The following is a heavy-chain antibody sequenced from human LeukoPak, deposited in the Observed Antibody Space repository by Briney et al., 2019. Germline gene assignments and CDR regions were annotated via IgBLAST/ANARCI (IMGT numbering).Heavy chain of an antibody. CDR2: ISSSGSTI. CDR3: ARVRDNSGYNYFDY. D-gene: IGHD3-22*01. Sequence: GGSLRLSCAASGFTFSDYYMSWIRQAPGKGLEWVSYISSSGSTIYSADSVKSRFTISRDNAKNSLYLQMNSLRAEDTAVYYCARVRDNSGYNYFDYWGQGTLVTVSS. J-gene: IGHJ4*02. V-gene: IGHV3-11*01. CDR1: GFTFSDYY.